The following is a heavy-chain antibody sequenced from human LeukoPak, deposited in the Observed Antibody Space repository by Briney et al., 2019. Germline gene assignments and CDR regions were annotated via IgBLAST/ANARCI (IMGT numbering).Heavy chain of an antibody. V-gene: IGHV4-38-2*02. Sequence: SETLSLTCTVSGYSISSGDYWGWIRQPPGKGLEWIGSIYHSGRTYYNPSLKSRVTISVDTSKNQVSLILTSVTAADTAVYYCARVGALGYYYYMDVWGKGTTVTVSS. CDR3: ARVGALGYYYYMDV. CDR2: IYHSGRT. D-gene: IGHD1-26*01. J-gene: IGHJ6*03. CDR1: GYSISSGDY.